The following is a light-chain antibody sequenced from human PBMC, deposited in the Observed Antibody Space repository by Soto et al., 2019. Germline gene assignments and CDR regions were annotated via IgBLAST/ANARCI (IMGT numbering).Light chain of an antibody. CDR1: QGITTE. CDR2: AAS. V-gene: IGKV1-9*01. J-gene: IGKJ4*01. Sequence: DIQLTQSPSFVSASVGDRVTITCRASQGITTELAWYQQKPGKAPQFLIYAASTLQSGVPSRFSGSASGTEFTLTISSLQPGDFATYYCQQLNSYPLTFGGGTKVEIK. CDR3: QQLNSYPLT.